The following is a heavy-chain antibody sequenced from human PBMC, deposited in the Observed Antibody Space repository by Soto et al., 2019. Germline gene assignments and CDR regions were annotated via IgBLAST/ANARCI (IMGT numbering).Heavy chain of an antibody. Sequence: QVQLVESGGGVVQPGRSLRLSCAASGLTFSSYGMHWVRQAPGKGLEWLAVIWYDGSNKNYADSVKGRFTISRDNSKNTLYLQMNSLRAEDTAVYYCARGGSGSWNGMDVWGQGTTVTVSS. CDR3: ARGGSGSWNGMDV. CDR2: IWYDGSNK. D-gene: IGHD3-10*01. V-gene: IGHV3-33*01. J-gene: IGHJ6*02. CDR1: GLTFSSYG.